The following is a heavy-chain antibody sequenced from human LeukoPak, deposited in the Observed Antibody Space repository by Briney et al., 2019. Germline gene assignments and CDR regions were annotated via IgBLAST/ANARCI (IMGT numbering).Heavy chain of an antibody. V-gene: IGHV4-39*07. Sequence: GSLRLSCAASGFTFSSYSMNWVRQPPGKGLEWIGSMYYSGSTYYNSSLKSRVTISVDTSKKQYSLKVNSVTAADTAMYYCARAKRQWLVGATIRGDNPPYYFDYWGQGTLVTVSS. CDR3: ARAKRQWLVGATIRGDNPPYYFDY. D-gene: IGHD6-19*01. CDR1: GFTFSSYS. CDR2: MYYSGST. J-gene: IGHJ4*02.